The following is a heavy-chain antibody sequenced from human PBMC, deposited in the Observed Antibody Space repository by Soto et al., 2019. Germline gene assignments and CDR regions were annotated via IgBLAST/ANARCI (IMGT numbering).Heavy chain of an antibody. CDR1: GFTFKESA. Sequence: EVRLLEAGGGLKQPGGSLRLSCAASGFTFKESAMNWVRQAPGKGLEWVASISDTGASTWYAESVRGRLSISRDNSKNTLYLQMNRLRGEDTAVYYWAKGRGSGWAWYFDNRGQGTLVTFSS. CDR3: AKGRGSGWAWYFDN. D-gene: IGHD6-19*01. J-gene: IGHJ4*02. CDR2: ISDTGAST. V-gene: IGHV3-23*01.